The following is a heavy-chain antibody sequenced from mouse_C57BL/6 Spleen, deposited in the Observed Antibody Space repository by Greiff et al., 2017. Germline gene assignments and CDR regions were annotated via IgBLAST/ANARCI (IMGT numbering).Heavy chain of an antibody. V-gene: IGHV1-82*01. J-gene: IGHJ2*01. Sequence: QVQLQQSGPELVKPGASVKISCKASGYAFSSSWMNWVKQRPGKGLEWIGRIYPGDGDTNYNGKFKGKATLTADKSSRTAYMQLSSLTSEDSAVYFCARAIYYDYAPDYWGQGTILTVSS. CDR1: GYAFSSSW. CDR3: ARAIYYDYAPDY. CDR2: IYPGDGDT. D-gene: IGHD2-4*01.